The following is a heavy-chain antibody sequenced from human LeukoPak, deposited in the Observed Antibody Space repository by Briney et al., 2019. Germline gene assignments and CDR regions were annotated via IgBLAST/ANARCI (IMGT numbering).Heavy chain of an antibody. CDR2: ISSSSSYI. Sequence: GGSLRLSCAASGFTFSSYSMNWVRQAPGKGLEWVSSISSSSSYIYYADSVKGRFTISRDNAKNSLYLQMNSLRAEDTAAYYCARGRGYSYGYDYWGQGTLVTVSS. D-gene: IGHD5-18*01. V-gene: IGHV3-21*01. CDR1: GFTFSSYS. J-gene: IGHJ4*02. CDR3: ARGRGYSYGYDY.